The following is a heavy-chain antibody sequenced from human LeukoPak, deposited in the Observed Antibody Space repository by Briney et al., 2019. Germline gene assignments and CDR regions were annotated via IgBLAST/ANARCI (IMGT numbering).Heavy chain of an antibody. Sequence: ASVKASCKASGYTFNGYYMHWVRQAPGQGLECMGWINPNSGSTNYAQKFQSRATMTRDTAISTAYMELSRLRSDDTALYYCARGSVAGTTTNDYWGQGTPVTVSS. CDR2: INPNSGST. J-gene: IGHJ4*02. D-gene: IGHD6-19*01. CDR1: GYTFNGYY. V-gene: IGHV1-2*02. CDR3: ARGSVAGTTTNDY.